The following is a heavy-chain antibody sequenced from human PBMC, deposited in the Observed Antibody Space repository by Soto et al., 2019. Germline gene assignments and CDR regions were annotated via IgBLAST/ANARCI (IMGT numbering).Heavy chain of an antibody. CDR1: GGTLSNYD. J-gene: IGHJ4*02. Sequence: SVKVSCKDSGGTLSNYDRHWVRQDTRQGLEWMGEIIPMFGTGNYAQKFQGRVTITADESTSTVYMELRSLRSEDTAVYYCARDSSYDSSGYLKGFDFWGQGALVTVSS. CDR3: ARDSSYDSSGYLKGFDF. CDR2: IIPMFGTG. V-gene: IGHV1-69*01. D-gene: IGHD3-22*01.